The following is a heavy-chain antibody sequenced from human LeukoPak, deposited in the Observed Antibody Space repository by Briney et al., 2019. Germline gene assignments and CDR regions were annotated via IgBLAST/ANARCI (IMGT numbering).Heavy chain of an antibody. Sequence: PSETLSLTCTVSDGSISSSSYYWGWIRQPPGKGLEWIGSIYYGSVFYSVSTYYNPSLKSRVTMSGDTSKNQFSLKLSSVTAADTAAYYCARLGYCSGGSCYYYYYMDVWGKGTTVTVS. J-gene: IGHJ6*03. CDR1: DGSISSSSYY. V-gene: IGHV4-39*07. CDR2: IYYGSVFYSVST. D-gene: IGHD2-15*01. CDR3: ARLGYCSGGSCYYYYYMDV.